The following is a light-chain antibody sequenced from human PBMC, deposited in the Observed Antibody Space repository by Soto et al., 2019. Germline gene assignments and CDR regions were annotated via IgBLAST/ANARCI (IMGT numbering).Light chain of an antibody. CDR3: LQDYTYPRT. CDR1: QGIRDE. V-gene: IGKV1-6*01. J-gene: IGKJ2*01. CDR2: GAS. Sequence: AIQMTQFPASLSASVGDRVTITCRASQGIRDELGWYQQKPGKAPKLLIYGASRLESGVPSRFSGSGSGTDFSLTIYSLRPEDSATYVCLQDYTYPRTFGQGTKLQIK.